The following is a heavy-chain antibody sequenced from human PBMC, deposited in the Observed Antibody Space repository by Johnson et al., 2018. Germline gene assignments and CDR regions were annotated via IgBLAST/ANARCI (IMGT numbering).Heavy chain of an antibody. J-gene: IGHJ1*01. CDR1: GGSISSYY. CDR2: MYHSGGT. CDR3: ARGRGTGSYSQAYVDH. D-gene: IGHD6-19*01. Sequence: QVQLQESGPGLVKPSDTLSLMCTVSGGSISSYYYHWIRQSPGKGLEWIGYMYHSGGTNYNPSLNGRVTISLDTSKNQFSLKLSSVTAADTAVYYCARGRGTGSYSQAYVDHWGQGTLVTVSS. V-gene: IGHV4-59*01.